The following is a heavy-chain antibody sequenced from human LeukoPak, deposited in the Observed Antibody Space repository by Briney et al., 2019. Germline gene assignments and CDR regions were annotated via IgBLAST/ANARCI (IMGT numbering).Heavy chain of an antibody. CDR1: VGSMSSGCYC. D-gene: IGHD3-16*01. J-gene: IGHJ4*02. Sequence: SETLSLTCTVSVGSMSSGCYCWSWIRRPPGKGLEWIGYIYYSGSTYYNPSLKSRVTISVDTSKNQFSLKLSSVTAADTAVYYCARDNADTIDYWGQGTLVTVSS. V-gene: IGHV4-30-4*08. CDR2: IYYSGST. CDR3: ARDNADTIDY.